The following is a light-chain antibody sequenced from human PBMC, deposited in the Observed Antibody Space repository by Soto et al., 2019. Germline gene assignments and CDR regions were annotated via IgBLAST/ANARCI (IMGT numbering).Light chain of an antibody. V-gene: IGKV3-20*01. J-gene: IGKJ1*01. CDR3: QQYGSSPPSWT. Sequence: ETVLTQSPGTLSLSPGERATLSCRASQSVSSSYFAWYQQKPGQAPRLLIYGASSRATGIPDRFSGSGSGPDFTLTISRLEPEDFAVYYCQQYGSSPPSWTFGQGTKVDIK. CDR1: QSVSSSY. CDR2: GAS.